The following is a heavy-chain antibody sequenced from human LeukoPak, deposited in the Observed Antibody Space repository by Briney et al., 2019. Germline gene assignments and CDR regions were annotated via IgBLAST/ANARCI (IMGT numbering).Heavy chain of an antibody. J-gene: IGHJ6*02. CDR2: IYTSGST. Sequence: SETLSLTCTVSDGSISSGSYYWSWIRQPAGKGLEWIGRIYTSGSTNYNPSLKSRVTISVDTSKNQFSLKLSSVTAADTAVYYCARDGRVGSTSSWYYYYGMDVWGQGTTVTVSS. V-gene: IGHV4-61*02. D-gene: IGHD2-2*01. CDR3: ARDGRVGSTSSWYYYYGMDV. CDR1: DGSISSGSYY.